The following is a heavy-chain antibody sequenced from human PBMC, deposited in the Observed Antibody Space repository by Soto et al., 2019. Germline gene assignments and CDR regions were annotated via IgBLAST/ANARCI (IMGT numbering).Heavy chain of an antibody. V-gene: IGHV1-3*01. J-gene: IGHJ4*02. CDR3: ARAGVGATPNDY. CDR2: INAGNGNT. Sequence: ASVKVSCKASGYTFTSYAMHWLRQAPGQRLEWMGWINAGNGNTKYSQKFQGRVTITRDTSASTAYMELSSLRSEDTAVYYCARAGVGATPNDYWGQGTLVTVSS. CDR1: GYTFTSYA. D-gene: IGHD1-26*01.